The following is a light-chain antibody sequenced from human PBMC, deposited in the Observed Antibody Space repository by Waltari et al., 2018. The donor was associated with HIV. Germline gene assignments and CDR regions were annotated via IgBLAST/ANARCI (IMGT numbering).Light chain of an antibody. Sequence: SYELTQPLSVSVALGQTARISCGGDKIGNKSVHWYQYRPGQAPFLVMYKSDVRPSGIPERFSGSNTGNTATLSITKVQAGDEADYSCQVWHNISVIFGGGTKLTVL. CDR3: QVWHNISVI. CDR1: KIGNKS. J-gene: IGLJ2*01. CDR2: KSD. V-gene: IGLV3-9*01.